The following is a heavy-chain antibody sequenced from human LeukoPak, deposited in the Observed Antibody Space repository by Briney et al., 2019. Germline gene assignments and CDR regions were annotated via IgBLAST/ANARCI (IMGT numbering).Heavy chain of an antibody. Sequence: HPGGSLRLSCAASGFTFRTYAMSWVRQAPGKGLEWVSAISGSGGSTYYADPVKGRFTISRDNSKNTLYLQMNSLRAEDTAVYYCAKGPTKTLAAACDYWGQGTLVTVSS. V-gene: IGHV3-23*01. J-gene: IGHJ4*02. CDR1: GFTFRTYA. CDR2: ISGSGGST. CDR3: AKGPTKTLAAACDY. D-gene: IGHD6-13*01.